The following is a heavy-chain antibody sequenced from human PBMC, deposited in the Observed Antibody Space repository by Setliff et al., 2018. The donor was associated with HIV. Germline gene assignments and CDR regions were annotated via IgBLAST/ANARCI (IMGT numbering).Heavy chain of an antibody. CDR1: GASISSGSYY. Sequence: KPSETLSLTCTVSGASISSGSYYWTWIRHHPGRGLEWIGYIHYSGNTDYTPSLKSRITISRDTSKNQFSLKMNSVTAADTAVYYCAREGKTALVTKYFDYWGHGKLVTVSS. J-gene: IGHJ4*01. V-gene: IGHV4-31*03. D-gene: IGHD5-18*01. CDR3: AREGKTALVTKYFDY. CDR2: IHYSGNT.